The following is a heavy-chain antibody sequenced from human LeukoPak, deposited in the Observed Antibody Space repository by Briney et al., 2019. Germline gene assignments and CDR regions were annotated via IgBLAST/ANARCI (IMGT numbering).Heavy chain of an antibody. CDR2: IYPGDSDT. D-gene: IGHD5-18*01. Sequence: GESLKVSCKGSGYSFTTYWIGWVRQMPGKGLEWMGIIYPGDSDTRYSPSFQGQVTISADKSISTAYLQWNSLKASDTAMYYCARRKYSYGYYFDYWGQGTLVTVSS. CDR1: GYSFTTYW. J-gene: IGHJ4*02. CDR3: ARRKYSYGYYFDY. V-gene: IGHV5-51*01.